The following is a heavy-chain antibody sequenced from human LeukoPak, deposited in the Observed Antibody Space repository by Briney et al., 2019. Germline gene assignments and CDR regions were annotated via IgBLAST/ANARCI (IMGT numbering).Heavy chain of an antibody. D-gene: IGHD2-21*02. CDR1: GFTSSNCA. V-gene: IGHV3-23*01. J-gene: IGHJ4*02. Sequence: PGGSLRLSCAASGFTSSNCAMSCVRHAPGKGLEWVSAISGGGGSTYYADSVEGRFTISRDYSKNALYLQMNSLRAEDTAIYYCAKGKVVTGIDYWGQGTLVTVSS. CDR2: ISGGGGST. CDR3: AKGKVVTGIDY.